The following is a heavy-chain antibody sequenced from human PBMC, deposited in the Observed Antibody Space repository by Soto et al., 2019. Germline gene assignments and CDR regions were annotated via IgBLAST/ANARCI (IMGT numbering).Heavy chain of an antibody. V-gene: IGHV1-8*01. CDR1: GYTFTRYD. D-gene: IGHD4-17*01. CDR2: MNPKSGYT. CDR3: ARTDGDLDY. J-gene: IGHJ4*01. Sequence: QVQLVQSGAEVKKPGASVKVSCKTSGYTFTRYDINWVRQATGQGLEWMGWMNPKSGYTGSAQRIQGRITMTRDTSISTAYMELSSLRSEDTAMYYCARTDGDLDYWGQGTLVTVSS.